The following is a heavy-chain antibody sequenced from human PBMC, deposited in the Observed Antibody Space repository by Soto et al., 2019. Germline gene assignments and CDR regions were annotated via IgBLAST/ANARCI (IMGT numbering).Heavy chain of an antibody. CDR2: ISSSSSYI. J-gene: IGHJ6*02. CDR3: ARDFLATYYYYGMDV. CDR1: GFTFSSYS. V-gene: IGHV3-21*01. Sequence: GGSLRLSCAASGFTFSSYSMNWVRQAPGKGLEWVSSISSSSSYIYYADSVKGRFTISRDNAKNSLYLQMNSLRAEDTSVYYCARDFLATYYYYGMDVWGQGTTVTVSS.